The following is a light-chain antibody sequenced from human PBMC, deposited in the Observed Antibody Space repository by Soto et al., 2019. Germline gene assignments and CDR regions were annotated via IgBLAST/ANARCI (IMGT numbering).Light chain of an antibody. CDR1: QSISSY. CDR2: AAS. Sequence: IQMTQSPSSLSASVGDRVTITCRASQSISSYLNWYQQKPGKAPKLLIYAASSLQSGVPSRFSGSGSGTDFTLTISSPQPEDFATYYCQQSYSTPITFGQGTRLEIK. CDR3: QQSYSTPIT. J-gene: IGKJ5*01. V-gene: IGKV1-39*01.